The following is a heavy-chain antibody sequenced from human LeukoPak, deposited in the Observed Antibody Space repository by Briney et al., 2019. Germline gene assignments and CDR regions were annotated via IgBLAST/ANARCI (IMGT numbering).Heavy chain of an antibody. D-gene: IGHD6-13*01. V-gene: IGHV4-4*07. CDR1: GGSISSYY. CDR3: ARSLQGIAAAVVGGFDY. CDR2: IYTSGST. J-gene: IGHJ4*02. Sequence: SETLSLTCTAAGGSISSYYWSWIRQPAGKGLEWIGRIYTSGSTNYNPSLKSRVTMSVDTSKNQFSLKLSSVTAADTAVYYCARSLQGIAAAVVGGFDYWGQGTLVTVSS.